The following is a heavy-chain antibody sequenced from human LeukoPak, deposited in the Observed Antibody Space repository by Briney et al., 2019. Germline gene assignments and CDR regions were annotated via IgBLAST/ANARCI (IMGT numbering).Heavy chain of an antibody. CDR1: GFTFSSYW. D-gene: IGHD5-24*01. Sequence: GGSLRLSCAASGFTFSSYWMSWVRQAPGKGLEWVANIRHDGREQYYVDSVKGRFTVSRDNAKNSLNLQMNSLRAEDTAVYYCARSRDGYNILDYWGQGTLVTVSS. V-gene: IGHV3-7*05. J-gene: IGHJ4*02. CDR3: ARSRDGYNILDY. CDR2: IRHDGREQ.